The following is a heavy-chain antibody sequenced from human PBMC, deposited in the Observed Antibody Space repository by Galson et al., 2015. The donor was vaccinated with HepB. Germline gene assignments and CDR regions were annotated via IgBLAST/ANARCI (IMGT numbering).Heavy chain of an antibody. CDR1: GGTFSSYA. CDR2: IIPIFGTA. CDR3: ARGGQKRFLEWLPKVGSGYYYYGMDV. V-gene: IGHV1-69*13. J-gene: IGHJ6*02. D-gene: IGHD3-3*01. Sequence: SVKVSCKASGGTFSSYAISWVRQAPGQGLEWMGGIIPIFGTANYAQKFQGRVTITADESTSTAYMELSSLRSEDTAVYYCARGGQKRFLEWLPKVGSGYYYYGMDVWGQGTTVTVSS.